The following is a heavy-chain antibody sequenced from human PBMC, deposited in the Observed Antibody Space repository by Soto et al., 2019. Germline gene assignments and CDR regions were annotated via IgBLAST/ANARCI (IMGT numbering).Heavy chain of an antibody. CDR2: IYYSGST. CDR3: ARVTSYYYYMDV. V-gene: IGHV4-59*01. J-gene: IGHJ6*03. Sequence: SETLSLTCTVSGGSISSYYWSWIRQPPGKGLEWIGYIYYSGSTNYNPSLKSRVTISVDTSKNQFSLKLSSVTAADTAVYYCARVTSYYYYMDVWGKGTTVTVSS. CDR1: GGSISSYY.